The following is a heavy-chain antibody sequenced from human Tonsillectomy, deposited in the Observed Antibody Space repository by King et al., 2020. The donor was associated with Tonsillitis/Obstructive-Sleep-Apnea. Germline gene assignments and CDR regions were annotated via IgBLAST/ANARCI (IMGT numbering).Heavy chain of an antibody. CDR1: GYSFSSFW. Sequence: VQLVESGAEVKKPGESLKISSEGSGYSFSSFWIGWVRQMPGKGLEWMGIIYPGDSDTRYSPSFQGQVTISADKSISTAYLQWGSLKASDTAMYYCARASLGYTSSWYGIDFWGQGTLVTVSS. D-gene: IGHD6-13*01. CDR2: IYPGDSDT. V-gene: IGHV5-51*01. J-gene: IGHJ4*02. CDR3: ARASLGYTSSWYGIDF.